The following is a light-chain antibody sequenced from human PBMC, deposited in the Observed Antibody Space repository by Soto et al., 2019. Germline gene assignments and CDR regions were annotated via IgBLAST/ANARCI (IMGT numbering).Light chain of an antibody. CDR3: ATWDDSLKRVV. J-gene: IGLJ2*01. CDR1: SSNIGSET. Sequence: QSVLTQPPSASGTPGQRVTISCSGSSSNIGSETVNWYQHLPGTAPKLRIYLNNQRPSGVPDRFSGSKSGTSASLAISGLQSEDEADYYCATWDDSLKRVVFGGGTKLTVL. CDR2: LNN. V-gene: IGLV1-44*01.